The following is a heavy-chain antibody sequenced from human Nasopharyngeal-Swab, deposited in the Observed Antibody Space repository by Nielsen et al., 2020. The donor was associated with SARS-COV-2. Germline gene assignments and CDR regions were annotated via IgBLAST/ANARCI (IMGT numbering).Heavy chain of an antibody. J-gene: IGHJ4*02. Sequence: GESLKISCGGPGFTFSDYWMSWVRQSPEKGLEWVANIKQDGTLKSYVDSVKGRFIISRDNAKNLLDLQMNSLRVEDTAVYYCVRNEIWGQGTLVTVS. CDR2: IKQDGTLK. CDR1: GFTFSDYW. V-gene: IGHV3-7*03. CDR3: VRNEI.